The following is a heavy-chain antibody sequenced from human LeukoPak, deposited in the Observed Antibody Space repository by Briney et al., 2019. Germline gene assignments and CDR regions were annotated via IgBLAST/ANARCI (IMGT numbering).Heavy chain of an antibody. CDR2: IYPGDSQS. D-gene: IGHD3-10*01. CDR1: EYRFSTNW. Sequence: GESLKISCKAYEYRFSTNWFGWVRQMPGKGLEWMGLIYPGDSQSKYSPSFQGHVTFSADTSRNTAYLQWNSLKASDTAMYYCARYNAGSLDFWGQGTMIYVSS. J-gene: IGHJ4*02. CDR3: ARYNAGSLDF. V-gene: IGHV5-51*01.